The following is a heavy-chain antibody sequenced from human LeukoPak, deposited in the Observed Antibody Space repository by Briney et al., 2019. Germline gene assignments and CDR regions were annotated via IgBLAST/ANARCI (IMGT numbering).Heavy chain of an antibody. CDR3: ARDSSPYSSGWETGFDY. D-gene: IGHD6-19*01. CDR1: GGSISSYY. Sequence: SETLSLTCTVSGGSISSYYWSWIRQPPGKGLEWIGYIYYSGSTNYNPSLKSRVTISVDTSKNQFSLKLSSVTAVDTAVYYCARDSSPYSSGWETGFDYWGQGTLVTVSS. CDR2: IYYSGST. J-gene: IGHJ4*02. V-gene: IGHV4-59*01.